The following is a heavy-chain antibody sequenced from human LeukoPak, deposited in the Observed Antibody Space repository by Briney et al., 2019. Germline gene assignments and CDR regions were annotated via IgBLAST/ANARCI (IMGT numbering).Heavy chain of an antibody. J-gene: IGHJ4*02. CDR3: ARDPNRGYSYGLFDY. V-gene: IGHV4-59*01. CDR2: IYYSGST. D-gene: IGHD5-18*01. CDR1: GGSISSYY. Sequence: MPSETLSLTCTVSGGSISSYYWSWIRQPPGKGLEWIGYIYYSGSTNYNPSLKSRVTISVDTSKNQFSLKLSSVTAADTAVYYCARDPNRGYSYGLFDYWGQGTLVTVSS.